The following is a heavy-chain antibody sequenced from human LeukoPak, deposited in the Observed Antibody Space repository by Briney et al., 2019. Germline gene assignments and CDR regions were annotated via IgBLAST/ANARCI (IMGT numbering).Heavy chain of an antibody. D-gene: IGHD6-13*01. CDR2: INGDGSVA. CDR3: ATTADTAAGPY. Sequence: GGSLRLSCAASGFSFSTFWVTWVRQAPGNGLEWVANINGDGSVAFYGDSVKGRFTISRDNAKNSLYLQMNSLRDEDTGVYYCATTADTAAGPYWGQGALVTVSS. J-gene: IGHJ4*02. V-gene: IGHV3-7*01. CDR1: GFSFSTFW.